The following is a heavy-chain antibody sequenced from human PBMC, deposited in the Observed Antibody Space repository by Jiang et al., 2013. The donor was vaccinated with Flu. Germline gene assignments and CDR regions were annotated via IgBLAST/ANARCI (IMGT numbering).Heavy chain of an antibody. CDR2: ISSSSSYT. V-gene: IGHV3-11*03. J-gene: IGHJ5*02. Sequence: VQLLESGGGLVKPGGSLRLSCAASGFTFSDYYMSWIRQAPGKGLEWVSYISSSSSYTNYADSVKGRFTISRDNAKNSLYLQMNSLRAEDTAVYYCARVVVSKQNWFDPWGQGTLVTVSS. CDR3: ARVVVSKQNWFDP. CDR1: GFTFSDYY. D-gene: IGHD2-21*01.